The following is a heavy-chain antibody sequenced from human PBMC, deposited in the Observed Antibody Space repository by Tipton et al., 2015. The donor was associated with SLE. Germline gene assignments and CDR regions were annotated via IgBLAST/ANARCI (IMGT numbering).Heavy chain of an antibody. D-gene: IGHD2-2*01. J-gene: IGHJ6*03. CDR1: GGSFSGYY. V-gene: IGHV4-34*01. CDR3: ARGRRGCSSTSCYGGYYYYYMDV. Sequence: TLSLTCAVYGGSFSGYYWSWVRQPPGRGLEWIGKIHHSASTNYNPSLKSRVTISVDTSKNQFSLKLSSVTAADTAVYYCARGRRGCSSTSCYGGYYYYYMDVWGKGTTVTVSS. CDR2: IHHSAST.